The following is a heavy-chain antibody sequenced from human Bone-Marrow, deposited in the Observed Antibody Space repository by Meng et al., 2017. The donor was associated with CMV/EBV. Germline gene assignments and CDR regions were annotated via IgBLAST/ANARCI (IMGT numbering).Heavy chain of an antibody. D-gene: IGHD3-16*01. V-gene: IGHV3-23*03. CDR3: TKDDNGYTGEGGY. Sequence: GGSLRLSCAASGFTFSNYAMSWVRQAPGKGLEWVSVIYPDGSTTFYADSVKGRFTTLRANSKNTLYLQMNSLRDGDTAVYYCTKDDNGYTGEGGYWGQGNRVTGSS. CDR2: IYPDGSTT. J-gene: IGHJ4*02. CDR1: GFTFSNYA.